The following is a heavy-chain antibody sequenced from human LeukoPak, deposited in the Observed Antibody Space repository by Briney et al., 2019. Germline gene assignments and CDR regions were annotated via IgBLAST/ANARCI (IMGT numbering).Heavy chain of an antibody. V-gene: IGHV1-2*02. J-gene: IGHJ6*02. D-gene: IGHD3-3*01. CDR2: INPNSGGT. CDR3: ARGYYDFWSGYYTDARGMDV. Sequence: GASVKVSCKASGYTFTGYYMHWVRQAPGQGLGWMGWINPNSGGTNYAQKFQGRVTMTRDTSISTAYMELSRLRSDDTAVYYCARGYYDFWSGYYTDARGMDVWGQGTTVTVSS. CDR1: GYTFTGYY.